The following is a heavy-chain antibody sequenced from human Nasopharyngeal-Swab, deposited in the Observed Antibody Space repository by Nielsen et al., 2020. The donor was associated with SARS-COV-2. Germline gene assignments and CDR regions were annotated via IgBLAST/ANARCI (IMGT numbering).Heavy chain of an antibody. J-gene: IGHJ4*02. CDR1: GFTFSDYY. CDR2: ISSSGTTI. Sequence: GESLKISCAASGFTFSDYYMSWIRQAPGKGLEWVSYISSSGTTIYYADSVKGRFTISRDNAKNSLYLQMNSLRAEDTAVYYCARDPGYHYGSGRIYYFDYWGQGTLVTVSS. V-gene: IGHV3-11*04. CDR3: ARDPGYHYGSGRIYYFDY. D-gene: IGHD3-10*01.